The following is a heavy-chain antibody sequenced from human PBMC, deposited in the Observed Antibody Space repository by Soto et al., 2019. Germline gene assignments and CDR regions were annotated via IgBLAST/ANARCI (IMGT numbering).Heavy chain of an antibody. J-gene: IGHJ6*02. V-gene: IGHV4-30-2*01. CDR2: IYHSGST. CDR3: ARAGGYCSSTSCYFSYYYYYGMDV. CDR1: GGSISSGGYS. D-gene: IGHD2-2*03. Sequence: QLQLQESGSGLVKPSQTLSLTCAVSGGSISSGGYSWSWIRQPPGKGLEWIGYIYHSGSTYYNPSLKSRVTISVDRSKNQFSLKLSSVTAADTAVYYCARAGGYCSSTSCYFSYYYYYGMDVWGQGTTVTVSS.